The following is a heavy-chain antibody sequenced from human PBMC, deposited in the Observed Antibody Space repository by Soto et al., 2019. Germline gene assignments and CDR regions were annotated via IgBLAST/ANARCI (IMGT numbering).Heavy chain of an antibody. CDR2: IKFDGSEK. Sequence: LRLSCVASGFSFSDYWMSWVRQAPGKGPEWVANIKFDGSEKQYVDSVRGRFSISRDNFRNSLFLQMNSLRAGDTAIYYCVKDGGYCSSATCYSPRNHYFDSWGQGTLVTVSS. D-gene: IGHD2-2*01. CDR1: GFSFSDYW. J-gene: IGHJ4*02. CDR3: VKDGGYCSSATCYSPRNHYFDS. V-gene: IGHV3-7*03.